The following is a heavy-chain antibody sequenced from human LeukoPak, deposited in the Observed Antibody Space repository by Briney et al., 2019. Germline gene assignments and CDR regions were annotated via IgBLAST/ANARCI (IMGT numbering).Heavy chain of an antibody. CDR1: GGSITRSSYY. D-gene: IGHD3-10*01. CDR2: IYHSGST. V-gene: IGHV4-39*07. Sequence: SETLSLTCTVGGGSITRSSYYWGWIRQPPGKGLEWIGYIYHSGSTYYNPSLKSRVTISVDTSKNQFSLKLSSVTAADTAVYYCARDLQIVSGSYYTKRIDYWGQGTLVTVSS. CDR3: ARDLQIVSGSYYTKRIDY. J-gene: IGHJ4*02.